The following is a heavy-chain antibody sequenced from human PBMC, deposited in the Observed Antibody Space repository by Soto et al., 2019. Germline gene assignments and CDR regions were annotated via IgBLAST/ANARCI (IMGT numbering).Heavy chain of an antibody. J-gene: IGHJ6*02. V-gene: IGHV3-23*01. CDR1: GFTFSSYA. CDR2: ISGSGGST. D-gene: IGHD6-19*01. CDR3: AKGXIAVAGNKFYYYYGMDV. Sequence: GGSLRLSCAASGFTFSSYAMSWVRQAPGKGLEWVSAISGSGGSTYYADSVKGRFTISRDNSKNTLYLQMNSLRAEDTAVYYCAKGXIAVAGNKFYYYYGMDVWGQGTTVTVSS.